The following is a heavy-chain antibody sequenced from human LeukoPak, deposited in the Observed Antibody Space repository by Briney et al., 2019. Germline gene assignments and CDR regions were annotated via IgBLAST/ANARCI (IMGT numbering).Heavy chain of an antibody. CDR2: INPTSGGT. CDR3: ARDREFHYYDSSGINWFDP. V-gene: IGHV1-2*02. CDR1: GYSFTGYY. D-gene: IGHD3-22*01. J-gene: IGHJ5*02. Sequence: ASMTVSCKASGYSFTGYYLHWVRQAPGQGLEWMGWINPTSGGTNYAPEFQGRVTMTSDTSISTAYMELSRLRSDDTAVYYCARDREFHYYDSSGINWFDPWGQGTLVTVSS.